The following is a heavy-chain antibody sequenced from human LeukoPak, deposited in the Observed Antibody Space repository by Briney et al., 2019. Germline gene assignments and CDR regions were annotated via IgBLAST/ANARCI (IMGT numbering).Heavy chain of an antibody. Sequence: GGSLRLSCAASGFTFSSYAMSWVRQAPGKGLEWVSAISSSGGSTYYADSVKGRFTISRDNSKNTLYLQMNSLRAEDTAVYYCAKDRPPGDHDTEGYFDYWGQGTLSPSPQ. CDR2: ISSSGGST. D-gene: IGHD3-22*01. J-gene: IGHJ4*02. CDR1: GFTFSSYA. CDR3: AKDRPPGDHDTEGYFDY. V-gene: IGHV3-23*01.